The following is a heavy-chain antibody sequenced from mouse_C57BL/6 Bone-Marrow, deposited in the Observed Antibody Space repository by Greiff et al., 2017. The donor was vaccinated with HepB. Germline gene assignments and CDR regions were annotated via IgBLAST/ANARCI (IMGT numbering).Heavy chain of an antibody. CDR1: GYTFTSYW. V-gene: IGHV1-64*01. CDR2: IHPNSGST. J-gene: IGHJ1*03. Sequence: VQLQQPGAELVKPGASVKLSCKASGYTFTSYWMHWVKQRPGQGLEWIGMIHPNSGSTNYNEKFKSKATLTVDKSSSTAYMQLSSLTSEDSAVYYCAFDGYYGYFDVWGTGTTVTVSS. D-gene: IGHD2-3*01. CDR3: AFDGYYGYFDV.